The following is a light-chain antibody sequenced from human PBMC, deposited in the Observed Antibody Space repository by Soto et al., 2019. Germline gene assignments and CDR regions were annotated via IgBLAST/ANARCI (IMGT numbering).Light chain of an antibody. CDR3: QQSYSTPPYT. V-gene: IGKV1-39*01. J-gene: IGKJ2*01. CDR2: AAS. Sequence: DIQMTQSPSSLSASVGDRVTITCRASQSISSYLNWYQQKPGKAPKLLIYAASSLQSRVPSTFSGSGSGTHFTLTISSLQPEDFATYYCQQSYSTPPYTFGQGTKLEIK. CDR1: QSISSY.